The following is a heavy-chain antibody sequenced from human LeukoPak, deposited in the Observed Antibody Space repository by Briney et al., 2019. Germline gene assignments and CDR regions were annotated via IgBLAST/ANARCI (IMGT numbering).Heavy chain of an antibody. CDR1: GGTFSSYA. V-gene: IGHV1-69*06. J-gene: IGHJ6*03. Sequence: GASVKVSCKASGGTFSSYAISWVRQAPGQGLEWMGGIVPIFDTTNYAQKFRGRVTITADKSTSTAYMELSSLRSEDTAVYYCARDAGYYDILTDYQLDYYYYYMDVWGKGTTVTISS. CDR2: IVPIFDTT. CDR3: ARDAGYYDILTDYQLDYYYYYMDV. D-gene: IGHD3-9*01.